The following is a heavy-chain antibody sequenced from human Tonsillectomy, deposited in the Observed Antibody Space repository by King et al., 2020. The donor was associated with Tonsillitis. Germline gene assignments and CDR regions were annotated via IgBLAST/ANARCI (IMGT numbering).Heavy chain of an antibody. J-gene: IGHJ6*02. CDR1: GYTFTSYA. CDR3: AREGGVWLSTLPYYYGMDV. Sequence: QVQLVQSGSELKKPGASVKVSCKASGYTFTSYAINWVRQAPGQGLEWMGWINTNTGNPTYAQGFTGRFVFSLDTSVSTAYLQISSLKAEDSAVYYCAREGGVWLSTLPYYYGMDVWGQGTTVTVSS. CDR2: INTNTGNP. V-gene: IGHV7-4-1*02. D-gene: IGHD3-16*01.